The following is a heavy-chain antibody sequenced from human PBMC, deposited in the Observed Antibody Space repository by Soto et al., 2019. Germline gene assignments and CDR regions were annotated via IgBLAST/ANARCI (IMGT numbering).Heavy chain of an antibody. CDR2: ISGSGGST. Sequence: HPGGSLRLSCAASGFTFSSYAMSWVRQAPGKGLEWVSAISGSGGSTYYADSVKGRFTISRDNSKNTLYLQMNSLRAEDTAVYYCAKDPPLAARQVSWFDPWGQGTLVTVSS. V-gene: IGHV3-23*01. CDR1: GFTFSSYA. D-gene: IGHD6-6*01. J-gene: IGHJ5*02. CDR3: AKDPPLAARQVSWFDP.